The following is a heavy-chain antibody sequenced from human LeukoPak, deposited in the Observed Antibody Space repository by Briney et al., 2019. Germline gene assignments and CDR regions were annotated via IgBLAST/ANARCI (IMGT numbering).Heavy chain of an antibody. Sequence: SVKVSCKASGGTFSSYAISWVRQAPGQGLEWMGGIIPIFGTANYAQKFQGRVTITTDESTSTAYMELSSLRSEDTAVYYCARVYLDFGVVIDDYWGQGTLVTVAS. V-gene: IGHV1-69*05. D-gene: IGHD3-3*01. CDR3: ARVYLDFGVVIDDY. CDR1: GGTFSSYA. CDR2: IIPIFGTA. J-gene: IGHJ4*02.